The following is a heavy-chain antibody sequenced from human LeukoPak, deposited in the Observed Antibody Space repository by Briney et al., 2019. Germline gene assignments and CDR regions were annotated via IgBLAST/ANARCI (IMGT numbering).Heavy chain of an antibody. Sequence: GECLKISCKGSGYSFTSHWIGWVRQMPGKGLEWMGIIYPGDSDTRYSPSFQGQVTISADKSISTAYLQWSSLKASDSAMYYCARRVGYCSGSSCEYFDYWGQGTLVTVSS. D-gene: IGHD2-15*01. CDR1: GYSFTSHW. J-gene: IGHJ4*02. CDR3: ARRVGYCSGSSCEYFDY. V-gene: IGHV5-51*01. CDR2: IYPGDSDT.